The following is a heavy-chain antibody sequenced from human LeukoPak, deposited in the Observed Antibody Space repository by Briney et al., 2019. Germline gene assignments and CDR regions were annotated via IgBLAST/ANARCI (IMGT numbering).Heavy chain of an antibody. CDR3: ATAMVRGAFDY. D-gene: IGHD3-10*01. CDR2: IGTAGDI. Sequence: GGSLRLSCAASGFTFSSYDMHWVRQATGKGLEWVSGIGTAGDIYYPGSVKGRFTISRDNSKNTLYLQMNSLRAEDTAVYYCATAMVRGAFDYWGQGTLVTVSS. CDR1: GFTFSSYD. J-gene: IGHJ4*02. V-gene: IGHV3-13*01.